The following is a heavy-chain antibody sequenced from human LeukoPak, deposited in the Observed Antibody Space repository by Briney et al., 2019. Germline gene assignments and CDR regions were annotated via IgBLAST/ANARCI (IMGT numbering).Heavy chain of an antibody. CDR2: IYYSGTT. CDR3: ARHVRFLEWLSSYYFDY. D-gene: IGHD3-3*01. V-gene: IGHV4-39*01. J-gene: IGHJ4*02. CDR1: GGTISSSSYY. Sequence: SETLSLTCTVSGGTISSSSYYWGWIRQPPGTGLEWIGSIYYSGTTYYNPSLESRVTISVDTSKSQFSLRLTSVTAADTAVYYCARHVRFLEWLSSYYFDYWGQGTLVTVSS.